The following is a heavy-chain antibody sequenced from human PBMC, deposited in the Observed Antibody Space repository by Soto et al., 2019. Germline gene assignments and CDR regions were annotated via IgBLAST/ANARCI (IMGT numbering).Heavy chain of an antibody. CDR1: GFTFSDSW. V-gene: IGHV3-7*01. D-gene: IGHD4-17*01. CDR3: VRGGSPYAP. J-gene: IGHJ5*02. CDR2: IKPDESEK. Sequence: EVQLVESGGGLVQPGGSLRLSCTASGFTFSDSWMTWVRQAPGKGLEWVARIKPDESEKKYADSVKGRFSISRDNAKNSMFVQRDSLSGGGPGLFYCVRGGSPYAPGGKGPLVTFSS.